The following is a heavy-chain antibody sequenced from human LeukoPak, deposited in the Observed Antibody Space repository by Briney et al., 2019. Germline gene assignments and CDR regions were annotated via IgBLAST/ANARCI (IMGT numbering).Heavy chain of an antibody. CDR2: ISSSSSII. Sequence: GGSLRLSCAASGFTFSSYSMNWVRQAPGKGLEWVSYISSSSSIIYYANSVKGRFTISRDNAKNSLYLQMNSLRDEDTAVYYCARGVEGSYYYDSSGKGNALDIWGRGTMVTVSS. CDR1: GFTFSSYS. D-gene: IGHD3-22*01. V-gene: IGHV3-48*02. J-gene: IGHJ3*02. CDR3: ARGVEGSYYYDSSGKGNALDI.